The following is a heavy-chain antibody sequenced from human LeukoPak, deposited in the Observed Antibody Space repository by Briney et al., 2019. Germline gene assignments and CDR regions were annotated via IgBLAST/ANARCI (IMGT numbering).Heavy chain of an antibody. Sequence: SETLSLTCAVYGGSFSGYYWSWIRQPPGKGLEWIGEINHSGRTNYNPSLKSRVTISVDTSKNQFSLKLSSVTAADTAVYYCARGGGVLDYWGQGTLVTVSS. J-gene: IGHJ4*02. V-gene: IGHV4-34*01. CDR2: INHSGRT. CDR1: GGSFSGYY. CDR3: ARGGGVLDY. D-gene: IGHD3-16*01.